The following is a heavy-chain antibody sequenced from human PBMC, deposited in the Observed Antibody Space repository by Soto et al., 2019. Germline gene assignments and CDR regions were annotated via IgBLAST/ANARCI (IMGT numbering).Heavy chain of an antibody. CDR2: IIPIFGTA. Sequence: ASVKVSCKASGGTFSSYAISWVRQAPGQGLEWMGGIIPIFGTANYAQKFQGRVTITADESTSTAYMELSSLRSEDTAVYYWARLRAGVRGRRPPHRDEEDYLDYGGQGTLVTASS. D-gene: IGHD6-6*01. CDR3: ARLRAGVRGRRPPHRDEEDYLDY. V-gene: IGHV1-69*13. CDR1: GGTFSSYA. J-gene: IGHJ4*02.